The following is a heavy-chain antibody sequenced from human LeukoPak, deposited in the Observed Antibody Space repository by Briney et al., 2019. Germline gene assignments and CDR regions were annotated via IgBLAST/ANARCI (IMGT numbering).Heavy chain of an antibody. CDR3: ARDLGGYGDYGTNFDY. CDR2: IGNSGGFI. CDR1: GFPFSDFR. Sequence: PGGSLRLSCAASGFPFSDFRMNWVRQSPGKGLEWVASIGNSGGFIYYADSVKGRFTISRHNAKRSLYLQMNSLRAEDTAVYYCARDLGGYGDYGTNFDYWGQGTLVTVSS. V-gene: IGHV3-21*01. J-gene: IGHJ4*02. D-gene: IGHD4-17*01.